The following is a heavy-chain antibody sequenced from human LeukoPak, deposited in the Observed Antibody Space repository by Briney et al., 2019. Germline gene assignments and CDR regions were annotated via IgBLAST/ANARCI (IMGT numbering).Heavy chain of an antibody. Sequence: GGSLRLSCAASGFTFSSYALHWVRQAPGKGLEWVAVISSDGSNKYYAGSVKGRFTISRDNSNNTLYLRINSLRPQDTALYYCARGRGQWLSDGMDVWGQGTTVTVSS. CDR1: GFTFSSYA. J-gene: IGHJ6*02. CDR2: ISSDGSNK. D-gene: IGHD6-19*01. CDR3: ARGRGQWLSDGMDV. V-gene: IGHV3-30-3*01.